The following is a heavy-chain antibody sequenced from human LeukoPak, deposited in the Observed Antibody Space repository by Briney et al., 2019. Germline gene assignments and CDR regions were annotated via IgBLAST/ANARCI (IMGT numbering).Heavy chain of an antibody. Sequence: PGGSLRLSCAASGFTFSSRWMGWVRQPPGKGLEWVANVDQDGSEKHCVDSVKGRFTISRDNAKYSLYLQMSSLRAEDTAVYYCARRGVTGSMFDYWGQGTLVTVSS. V-gene: IGHV3-7*03. CDR2: VDQDGSEK. D-gene: IGHD1-26*01. CDR1: GFTFSSRW. CDR3: ARRGVTGSMFDY. J-gene: IGHJ4*02.